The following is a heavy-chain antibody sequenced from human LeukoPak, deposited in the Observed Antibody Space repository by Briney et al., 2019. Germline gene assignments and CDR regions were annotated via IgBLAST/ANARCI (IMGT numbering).Heavy chain of an antibody. V-gene: IGHV4-59*01. D-gene: IGHD2-2*01. Sequence: TSETLSLTCTVAGGSISSYYWNWIRQPPGKGLEWIGYIYYSGSTNYNPSLKSRVTISVDTSKNQFSLRLSSVTAADTAVYYCARTMPSAFDIWGQGTMVTVSS. CDR1: GGSISSYY. CDR3: ARTMPSAFDI. CDR2: IYYSGST. J-gene: IGHJ3*02.